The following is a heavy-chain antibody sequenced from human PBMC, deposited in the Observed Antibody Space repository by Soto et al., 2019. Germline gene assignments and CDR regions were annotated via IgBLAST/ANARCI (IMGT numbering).Heavy chain of an antibody. D-gene: IGHD2-2*01. CDR1: GFTFSSYG. J-gene: IGHJ6*03. CDR3: ARGKKNCINCSSSSCYSSFYCYYMDV. CDR2: IWYDGRNK. Sequence: QVQLVESGGGVVQPGRSLRLSCAASGFTFSSYGMHWVRQAPGKGLEWVAVIWYDGRNKYYEDSVKGRFTISRSNSKTPWYRQMNSWKAEETAVYYCARGKKNCINCSSSSCYSSFYCYYMDVWGKVTTVTVSS. V-gene: IGHV3-33*01.